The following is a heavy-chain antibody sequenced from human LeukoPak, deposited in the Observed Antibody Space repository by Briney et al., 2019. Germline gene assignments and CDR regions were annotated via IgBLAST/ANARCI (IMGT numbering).Heavy chain of an antibody. CDR3: AKDLERHIVVVTASAVDY. CDR1: GFTFSSYG. CDR2: MSHDGSNK. Sequence: GGSLRLSCVASGFTFSSYGMHWVRQAPGKGLEWVAVMSHDGSNKYYADSVKGRFTISRDNSKNTLYLQMNSLRAEDTAVYYCAKDLERHIVVVTASAVDYWGQGTLVTVSS. J-gene: IGHJ4*02. V-gene: IGHV3-30*18. D-gene: IGHD2-21*02.